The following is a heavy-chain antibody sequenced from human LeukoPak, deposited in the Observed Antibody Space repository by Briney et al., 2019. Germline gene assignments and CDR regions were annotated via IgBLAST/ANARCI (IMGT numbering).Heavy chain of an antibody. CDR3: ARDCSSTSCYAWYY. D-gene: IGHD2-2*01. V-gene: IGHV3-21*01. Sequence: GGSLRLSCAASEFTFSSYSMNWVRQAPGKGLEWVSSISSSSSYIYYADSVKGRFTISRDNAKNSLYLQMNSLRAEDTAVYYCARDCSSTSCYAWYYWGQGTLVTVSS. CDR1: EFTFSSYS. CDR2: ISSSSSYI. J-gene: IGHJ4*02.